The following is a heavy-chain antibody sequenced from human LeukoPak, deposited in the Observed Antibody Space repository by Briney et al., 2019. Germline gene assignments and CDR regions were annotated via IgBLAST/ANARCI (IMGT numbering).Heavy chain of an antibody. CDR3: AGVLRFLEWCFDY. V-gene: IGHV3-30*02. D-gene: IGHD3-3*01. CDR2: IQYDGSNK. Sequence: GGSLRLSCAASGFTFSSYGMHWVRQAPGKGLEWVAFIQYDGSNKYYADSVKGRFTISRDNSKNTLYLQMNSLRAEDTAVYYCAGVLRFLEWCFDYWGQGTLVTVSS. CDR1: GFTFSSYG. J-gene: IGHJ4*02.